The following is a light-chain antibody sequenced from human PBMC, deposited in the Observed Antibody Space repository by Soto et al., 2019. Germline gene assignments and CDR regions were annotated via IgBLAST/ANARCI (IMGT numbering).Light chain of an antibody. CDR3: CSYAGNNNV. CDR2: EVT. Sequence: QSVLTQPPSASGSPGQSVTISCTGTSSDVGGHNYVSWCQQHPGKAPKLMIYEVTQRPSGVPDRFSGSKSGNTASLTVSGLQAEDEADYYCCSYAGNNNVFGTGTKLTVL. J-gene: IGLJ1*01. V-gene: IGLV2-8*01. CDR1: SSDVGGHNY.